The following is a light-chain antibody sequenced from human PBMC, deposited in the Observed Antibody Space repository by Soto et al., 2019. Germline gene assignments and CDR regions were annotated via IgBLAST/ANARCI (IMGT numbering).Light chain of an antibody. CDR3: QQYNSYPIT. V-gene: IGKV1-5*03. CDR2: KAS. J-gene: IGKJ5*01. Sequence: DIQMTQSPSTLSASVGDRVTITCRASQSISTLLAWYQQKPGKAPNLLIYKASSLESGVPSRFSGSGSGTEFTLTISSLQPDDFTTYYCQQYNSYPITFGQGTRLEIK. CDR1: QSISTL.